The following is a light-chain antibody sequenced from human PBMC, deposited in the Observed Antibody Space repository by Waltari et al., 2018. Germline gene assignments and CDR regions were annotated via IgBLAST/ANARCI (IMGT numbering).Light chain of an antibody. CDR2: GAS. CDR1: QSVNRF. CDR3: QQYKDWPPLT. J-gene: IGKJ4*01. Sequence: EVVMTQSPATLSVSPGERVTLSCRASQSVNRFVAWYQQKPGQAPRLLIYGASTRATGIPARFSGSGSGTEFTLTISSLQSEDFAVYYCQQYKDWPPLTFGGGTKLEIK. V-gene: IGKV3-15*01.